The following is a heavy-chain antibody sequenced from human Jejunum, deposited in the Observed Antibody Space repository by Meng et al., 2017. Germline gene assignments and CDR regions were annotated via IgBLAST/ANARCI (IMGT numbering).Heavy chain of an antibody. CDR1: GGSISGGDYY. Sequence: QVQLQESGPGLVKPSQTLSLTCTASGGSISGGDYYWSWIRQPPGKGLEWIGYIHYIGSAFFHPSFKSRAAISVDTSNNQFSLKLNSVTAGDTAVYYCARERWEYYESSGFDSWGQGTLVTVSS. D-gene: IGHD3-22*01. CDR2: IHYIGSA. J-gene: IGHJ4*02. V-gene: IGHV4-30-4*01. CDR3: ARERWEYYESSGFDS.